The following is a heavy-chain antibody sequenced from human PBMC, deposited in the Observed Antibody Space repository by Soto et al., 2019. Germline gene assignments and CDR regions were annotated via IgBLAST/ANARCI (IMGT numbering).Heavy chain of an antibody. CDR2: ISYDGSNK. D-gene: IGHD4-4*01. J-gene: IGHJ4*02. CDR3: AKVLRDVNYSNYVDYFDY. Sequence: QVQLVESGGGVVQPGRSLRLSCAASGFTFSSYGMHWVRQAPGKGLEWVAVISYDGSNKYYADSVKGRFTISRDNSKNTLYLQMNSLRAEDTAVYYCAKVLRDVNYSNYVDYFDYWGQGTLVTVSS. CDR1: GFTFSSYG. V-gene: IGHV3-30*18.